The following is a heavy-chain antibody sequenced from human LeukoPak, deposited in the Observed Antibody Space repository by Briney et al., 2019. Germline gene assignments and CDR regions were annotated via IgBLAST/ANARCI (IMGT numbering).Heavy chain of an antibody. CDR2: IYPGDSHT. D-gene: IGHD1-1*01. J-gene: IGHJ4*02. CDR1: GYSFSSYW. CDR3: ARQDGNSKYYFDY. V-gene: IGHV5-51*01. Sequence: GESLKISCQGSGYSFSSYWIGWVRQMPGKGLEWMGIIYPGDSHTRYSPSFQGQVTISADKSINTAYLQWSSLKASDTAMYYCARQDGNSKYYFDYWGQGTLVTVSS.